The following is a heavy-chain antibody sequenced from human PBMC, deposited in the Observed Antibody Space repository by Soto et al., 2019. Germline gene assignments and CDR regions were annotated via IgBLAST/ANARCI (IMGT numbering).Heavy chain of an antibody. CDR3: AREQSVVPDASRRTYYYYGMDV. J-gene: IGHJ6*02. Sequence: GESLQISCAASGFTFRRYVRHWVRQVTGKGLEWVAVIWYDGSNKNYADSVKGRFTISRDNSKNKLYLQMNSLSGEDTAVYYCAREQSVVPDASRRTYYYYGMDVWGRGTTVTVSS. CDR1: GFTFRRYV. D-gene: IGHD2-2*01. V-gene: IGHV3-33*01. CDR2: IWYDGSNK.